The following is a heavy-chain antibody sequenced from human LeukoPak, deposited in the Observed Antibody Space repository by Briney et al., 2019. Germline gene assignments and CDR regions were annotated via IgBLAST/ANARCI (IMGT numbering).Heavy chain of an antibody. CDR3: ARVSSGWYEVYYFDY. CDR1: GFTVSSNY. V-gene: IGHV3-53*01. CDR2: IYSGDST. D-gene: IGHD6-19*01. Sequence: GGSLRLSCAASGFTVSSNYMSWVRQAPGKGLEWVSVIYSGDSTYYADSVKGRFTISRDNSKNTLYLQMNSLRAEDTAVYYCARVSSGWYEVYYFDYWGQGTLVTVSS. J-gene: IGHJ4*02.